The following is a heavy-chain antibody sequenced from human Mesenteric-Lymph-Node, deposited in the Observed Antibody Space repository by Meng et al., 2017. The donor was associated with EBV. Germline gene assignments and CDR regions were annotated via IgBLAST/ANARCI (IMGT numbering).Heavy chain of an antibody. J-gene: IGHJ4*02. CDR2: IYWDGDK. V-gene: IGHV2-5*02. D-gene: IGHD2-21*01. CDR3: VHITSYSLIPY. Sequence: IHLEESVPSLGNPTHTLTLACTFSGFSLTTSGVGVAWIRQPPGKALEWLAVIYWDGDKRYSPSLDSRLTITKDTSRNQVVFGMTNMDPVDTATYYCVHITSYSLIPYWGQGTLVTVSS. CDR1: GFSLTTSGVG.